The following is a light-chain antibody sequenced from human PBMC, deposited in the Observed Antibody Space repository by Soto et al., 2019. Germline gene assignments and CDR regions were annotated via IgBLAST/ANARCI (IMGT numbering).Light chain of an antibody. V-gene: IGKV3-20*01. Sequence: EIVLTQSPGTLSLSPGERATLSCRASQRVSSSYLAWYQQKPGQAPRLLIYGASSRATGIPDRFSDSGSGTDFTLTISRLEPEDFAVYFCQRYGSSPPFTFGQGTKVEI. CDR3: QRYGSSPPFT. CDR1: QRVSSSY. CDR2: GAS. J-gene: IGKJ2*01.